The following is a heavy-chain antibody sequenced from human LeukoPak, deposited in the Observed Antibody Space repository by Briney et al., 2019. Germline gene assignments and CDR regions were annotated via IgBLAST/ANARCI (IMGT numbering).Heavy chain of an antibody. J-gene: IGHJ6*02. D-gene: IGHD3-3*01. Sequence: PGGSLRLSCAASGFTFSDYYMSWIRQAPGKGLEWVSYISGGSSYTNYADSVKGRFTISRDNAKNSLYLQMNSLRAEDTAVYYCARRPSLYDFWSGYPTLYYYYYGMDVWGQGTTVTVSS. CDR2: ISGGSSYT. CDR1: GFTFSDYY. CDR3: ARRPSLYDFWSGYPTLYYYYYGMDV. V-gene: IGHV3-11*06.